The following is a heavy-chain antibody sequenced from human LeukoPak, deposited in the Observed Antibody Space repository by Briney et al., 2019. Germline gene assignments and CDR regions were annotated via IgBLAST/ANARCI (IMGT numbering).Heavy chain of an antibody. V-gene: IGHV4-59*01. CDR1: GGSISSYY. CDR2: IYYSGNT. Sequence: PSETLSLTCTVSGGSISSYYWNWIRQPPGKGLEWIGYIYYSGNTNYNPSLKSRVTISVDTSKNQFSLKLSSVTAADTAVYYCARSPYYDFWSGYSTRYYFDYWGQGTLVTVSS. D-gene: IGHD3-3*01. J-gene: IGHJ4*02. CDR3: ARSPYYDFWSGYSTRYYFDY.